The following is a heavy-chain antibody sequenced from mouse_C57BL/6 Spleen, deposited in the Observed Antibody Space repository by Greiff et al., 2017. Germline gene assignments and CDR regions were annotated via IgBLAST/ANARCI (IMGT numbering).Heavy chain of an antibody. CDR2: IYPGDGDT. Sequence: QVQLQQSGAELVKPGASVKISCKASGYAFSSYWMNWVKQRPGKGLEWIGQIYPGDGDTNYNGKFKGKATLSADKSSSTAYMQLSSLTSEDSAVYFCARAPYLLSYYAMDYWGQGTSVTVSS. CDR3: ARAPYLLSYYAMDY. V-gene: IGHV1-80*01. D-gene: IGHD2-1*01. CDR1: GYAFSSYW. J-gene: IGHJ4*01.